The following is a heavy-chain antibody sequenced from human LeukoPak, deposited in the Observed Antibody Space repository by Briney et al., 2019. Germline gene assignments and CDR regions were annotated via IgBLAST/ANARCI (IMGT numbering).Heavy chain of an antibody. D-gene: IGHD3-3*01. J-gene: IGHJ4*02. Sequence: PGGSLRLSCAASGFTFSSYEMNWVRQAPGKGLEGVSYISSSGSTIYYADSVKGRFTISRDNAKNSLYLQMNSLRAEDTAVYYCARDGSNYDFWSGYSSFDYWGQGTLVTVSS. V-gene: IGHV3-48*03. CDR3: ARDGSNYDFWSGYSSFDY. CDR1: GFTFSSYE. CDR2: ISSSGSTI.